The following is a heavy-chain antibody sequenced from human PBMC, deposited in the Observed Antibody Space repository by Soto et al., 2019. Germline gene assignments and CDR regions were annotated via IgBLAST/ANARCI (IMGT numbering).Heavy chain of an antibody. J-gene: IGHJ4*02. V-gene: IGHV4-30-4*01. D-gene: IGHD2-2*01. CDR2: IYYSGST. CDR3: ARDLSRGSAIDY. CDR1: GGSISSGDYY. Sequence: LSLTCTVSGGSISSGDYYWSWIRQPPGKGLEWIGYIYYSGSTYYNPSLKSRVTISVDTSKNQFSLKLSSVTAADTAVYYCARDLSRGSAIDYWGQGTLDTVSS.